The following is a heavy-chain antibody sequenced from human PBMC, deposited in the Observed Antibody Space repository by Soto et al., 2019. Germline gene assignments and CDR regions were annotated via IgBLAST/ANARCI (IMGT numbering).Heavy chain of an antibody. CDR1: GYTFTSYG. D-gene: IGHD6-19*01. J-gene: IGHJ5*02. CDR3: AREAVPYSSGWYGCFDP. CDR2: ISAYNGNT. V-gene: IGHV1-18*01. Sequence: QVQLVQSGAEVKKPGASVKVSCKASGYTFTSYGISWVRQAPGQGLEWMGWISAYNGNTNYAQKLQGRVTMTTDTSTSTAYMELRSLRSDDTAVYYCAREAVPYSSGWYGCFDPWGQGTLVTVSS.